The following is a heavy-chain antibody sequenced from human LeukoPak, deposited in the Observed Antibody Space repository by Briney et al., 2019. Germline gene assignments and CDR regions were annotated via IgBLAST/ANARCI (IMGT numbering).Heavy chain of an antibody. CDR1: GGSISSGGYY. V-gene: IGHV4-30-2*01. D-gene: IGHD6-6*01. CDR2: IYHSGST. Sequence: SETLSLTCTVSGGSISSGGYYWSWIRQPPGKGLEWIGYIYHSGSTYYNPSLKSRVTISVDRSKNQFSLKLSSVTAADTAVYYRARETKLPLGAFDIWGQGTMVTVSS. CDR3: ARETKLPLGAFDI. J-gene: IGHJ3*02.